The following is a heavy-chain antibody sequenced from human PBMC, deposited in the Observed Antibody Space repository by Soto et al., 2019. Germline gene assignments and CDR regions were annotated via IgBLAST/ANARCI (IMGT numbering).Heavy chain of an antibody. Sequence: QVHLVESGGGVVQPGRSLRLSCAASGFTFSSYGMHWVRQAPGKGLEWVAAVQYDGSNNYYADSVKGRFAISRDNSKNMVFLQMSGLRAGDTAVYYCAAEMVYAIIDTWGQGTLVTVSS. V-gene: IGHV3-33*01. J-gene: IGHJ4*02. CDR2: VQYDGSNN. D-gene: IGHD2-8*01. CDR1: GFTFSSYG. CDR3: AAEMVYAIIDT.